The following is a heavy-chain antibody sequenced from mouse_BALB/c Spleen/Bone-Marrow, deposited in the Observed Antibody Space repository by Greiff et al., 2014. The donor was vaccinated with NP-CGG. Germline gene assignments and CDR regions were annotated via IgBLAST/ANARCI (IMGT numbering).Heavy chain of an antibody. J-gene: IGHJ2*01. CDR3: ARFGRYYFDY. Sequence: QVQLKESGAELVRPGTAVNVFCKASGYAFTNYLIEWVKQRPGQGLEWIGVINPGSGGANYDEKFKGKATLTADKSSSTAYMQLSSLTSDDSAVYFCARFGRYYFDYWGQGTTPTVSS. CDR2: INPGSGGA. CDR1: GYAFTNYL. V-gene: IGHV1-54*01.